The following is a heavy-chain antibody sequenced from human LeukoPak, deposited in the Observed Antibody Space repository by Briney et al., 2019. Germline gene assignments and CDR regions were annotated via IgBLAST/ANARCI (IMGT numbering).Heavy chain of an antibody. V-gene: IGHV3-7*01. CDR1: GLTLGNYW. D-gene: IGHD4/OR15-4a*01. CDR3: ARDYDYSLDY. Sequence: GGSLRLSCAASGLTLGNYWMSWVRQAPGKGLEWVANINLDGGDKSFVGSVKGRFTISRDNAKNSLYLQMNSLGAEDTAVYYCARDYDYSLDYRGQGTLVTVSS. J-gene: IGHJ4*02. CDR2: INLDGGDK.